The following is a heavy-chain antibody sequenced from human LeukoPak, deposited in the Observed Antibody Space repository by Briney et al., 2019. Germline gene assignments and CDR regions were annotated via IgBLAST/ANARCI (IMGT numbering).Heavy chain of an antibody. Sequence: SETLSLTCTVSGGSLSSSSYYWGWIRQPPGKGLEWPGSIYYSGSTYYNPSLKSRVTISVDTSKNQFSLKLSSVTAADTAVYYCARDGYSSGWYSGYYYGMDVWGQGTTVTVSS. V-gene: IGHV4-39*07. J-gene: IGHJ6*02. CDR1: GGSLSSSSYY. D-gene: IGHD6-19*01. CDR2: IYYSGST. CDR3: ARDGYSSGWYSGYYYGMDV.